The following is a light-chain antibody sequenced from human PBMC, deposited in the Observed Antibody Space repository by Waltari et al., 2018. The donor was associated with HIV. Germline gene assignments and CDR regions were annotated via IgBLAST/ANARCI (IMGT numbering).Light chain of an antibody. CDR1: NSNIGNNY. CDR3: ATWDSSLSAVV. J-gene: IGLJ3*02. V-gene: IGLV1-51*02. CDR2: QNS. Sequence: QSVLTQPPSVSATPEQKVTILCSGSNSNIGNNYVSWYQHLPGTAPELLIFQNSKRPSGIPDRFSGSKSGTSATLGIAGLQAWDEADYYCATWDSSLSAVVFGGGTKLSVL.